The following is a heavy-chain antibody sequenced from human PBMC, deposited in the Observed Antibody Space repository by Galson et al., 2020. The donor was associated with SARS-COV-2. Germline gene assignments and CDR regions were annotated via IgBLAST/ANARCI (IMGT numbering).Heavy chain of an antibody. CDR1: GITFKISA. Sequence: GESLKISCAASGITFKISAMSWVRQAPGKGLEWVSGISGSGESTFYADSVKDRFTISRDNSKDTLYLEMNSLRAEDTATYYCAKDFYATWSPEYFQHWGRGTLVSGSS. D-gene: IGHD2-8*01. CDR2: ISGSGEST. V-gene: IGHV3-23*01. CDR3: AKDFYATWSPEYFQH. J-gene: IGHJ1*01.